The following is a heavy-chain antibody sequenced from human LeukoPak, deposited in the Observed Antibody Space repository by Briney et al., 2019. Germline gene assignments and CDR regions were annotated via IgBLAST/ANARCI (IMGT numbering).Heavy chain of an antibody. V-gene: IGHV3-64*01. CDR1: GFTFSSYA. J-gene: IGHJ3*01. Sequence: GGSLRLSCAASGFTFSSYAMHWVRQAPGKGVEYVSAISSKGGSTYYVNSVKGRFTISRDNSKNTLYLQMGSLRPEDMAVYYCARSPRLEFDVWGQGTMVTVSS. CDR3: ARSPRLEFDV. CDR2: ISSKGGST.